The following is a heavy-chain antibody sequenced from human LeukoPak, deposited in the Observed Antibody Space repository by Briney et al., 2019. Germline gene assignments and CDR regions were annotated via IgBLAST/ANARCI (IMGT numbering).Heavy chain of an antibody. CDR1: GYTFTTHA. CDR3: ASKPRGESRPFDY. J-gene: IGHJ4*02. Sequence: ASVKVSCTTSGYTFTTHAVHWVRQAPGQSLEWMGWINTANGDTGYSQKFQGRVTITSDTSASTGYMEMSSLRSEDTAVYYCASKPRGESRPFDYWGQGTLVTVSS. D-gene: IGHD3-16*01. CDR2: INTANGDT. V-gene: IGHV1-3*04.